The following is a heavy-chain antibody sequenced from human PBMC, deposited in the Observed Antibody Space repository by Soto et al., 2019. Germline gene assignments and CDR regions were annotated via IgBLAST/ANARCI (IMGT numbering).Heavy chain of an antibody. J-gene: IGHJ4*02. Sequence: EASVKVSCKASGYTFSGYYMHWVRQAPGQGLEWMGWINPDSGDTKYAQKFQGRVTMTRDTSISTAYMELSRLRSDDTAMYYCARTKDFDYWGQGTLVTVS. CDR2: INPDSGDT. CDR3: ARTKDFDY. CDR1: GYTFSGYY. D-gene: IGHD2-8*01. V-gene: IGHV1-2*02.